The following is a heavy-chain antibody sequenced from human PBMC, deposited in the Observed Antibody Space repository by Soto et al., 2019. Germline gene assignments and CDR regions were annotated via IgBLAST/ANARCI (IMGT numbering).Heavy chain of an antibody. J-gene: IGHJ4*02. V-gene: IGHV1-69*01. Sequence: QVQLVQSGAEVRKPGSSVRVSCKASGGSFNRHTISWVRQAPGQGLEWMGGIIPIFGTANHAQKFQGRVTIIADESTSTVYMELSSLRSDDTAVYYCARVRGPYSSSAPLDYWGQGTLVTVSS. CDR2: IIPIFGTA. D-gene: IGHD6-6*01. CDR1: GGSFNRHT. CDR3: ARVRGPYSSSAPLDY.